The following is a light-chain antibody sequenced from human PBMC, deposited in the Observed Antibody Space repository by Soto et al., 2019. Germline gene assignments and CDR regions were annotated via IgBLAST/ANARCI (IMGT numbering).Light chain of an antibody. CDR1: QTVSSVY. CDR3: QHYDSPPYT. V-gene: IGKV3D-20*01. Sequence: EIVLTQSPGTLSLSPGERAILSCGASQTVSSVYLAWYQQKPGLAPRLLIYAAYSRASGIPDRFSGSGSGTDFTLTISRLEPEDFAVYYCQHYDSPPYTFGQGTKLEIK. CDR2: AAY. J-gene: IGKJ2*01.